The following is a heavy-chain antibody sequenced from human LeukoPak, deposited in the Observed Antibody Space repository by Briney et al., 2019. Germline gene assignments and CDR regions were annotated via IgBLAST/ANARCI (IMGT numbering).Heavy chain of an antibody. CDR2: INPSGGST. D-gene: IGHD2-2*01. CDR3: ARRPSSTSSAIDY. V-gene: IGHV1-46*01. J-gene: IGHJ4*02. Sequence: ASVKVSCKASGYTFTSYYMHWVRQAPGQGLEWMGIINPSGGSTSYAQKFQGRVTMTRDTSISTAYMELSRLRSDDTAVYYCARRPSSTSSAIDYWGQGTLVTVSS. CDR1: GYTFTSYY.